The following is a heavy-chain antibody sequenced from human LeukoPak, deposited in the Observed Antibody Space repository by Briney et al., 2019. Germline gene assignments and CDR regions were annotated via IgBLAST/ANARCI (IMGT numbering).Heavy chain of an antibody. D-gene: IGHD5-24*01. Sequence: SLRLSCAASGFTFSSYGMSWVRQSPGKGLEWVGQIYHNGITNYNPSLKSRLTISVDKSRNHFSLNLASVTAADTAVYFCARELATINGPYFESWGQGTLVTVSS. CDR3: ARELATINGPYFES. CDR2: IYHNGIT. CDR1: GFTFSSYGM. J-gene: IGHJ4*02. V-gene: IGHV4-4*01.